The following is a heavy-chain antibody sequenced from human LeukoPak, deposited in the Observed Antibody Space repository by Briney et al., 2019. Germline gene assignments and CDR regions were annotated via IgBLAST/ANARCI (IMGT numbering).Heavy chain of an antibody. V-gene: IGHV3-48*04. J-gene: IGHJ4*02. CDR1: GFTFSTYI. D-gene: IGHD1-26*01. CDR2: ISSSSNTI. Sequence: LGGSLRLSCAASGFTFSTYIMNWVRQAPGKGLEWVSYISSSSNTIYYADSVKGRFTISRDNAKNSLYLQMNSLRAEDTAVYYCAKRLGATTPKLFDYWGQGTLVTVSS. CDR3: AKRLGATTPKLFDY.